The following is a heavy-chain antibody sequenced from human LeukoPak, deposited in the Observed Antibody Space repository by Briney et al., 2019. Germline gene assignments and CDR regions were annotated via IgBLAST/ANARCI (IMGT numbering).Heavy chain of an antibody. CDR2: ISSSSSTI. Sequence: PGGSLRLSCAASGFTFSSYRMNWVRQAPGKGLEWVSYISSSSSTIYYADSVKGRFTISRDNAKNSLYLQMNSLRAEDTAVYYCARGRWISGSYYNFDYWGQGTLVTVSS. V-gene: IGHV3-48*01. J-gene: IGHJ4*02. CDR3: ARGRWISGSYYNFDY. D-gene: IGHD1-26*01. CDR1: GFTFSSYR.